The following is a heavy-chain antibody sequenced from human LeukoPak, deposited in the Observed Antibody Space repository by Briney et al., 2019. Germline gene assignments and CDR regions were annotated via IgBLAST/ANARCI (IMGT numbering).Heavy chain of an antibody. V-gene: IGHV4-61*02. J-gene: IGHJ4*02. D-gene: IGHD3-22*01. Sequence: SETLSLTCTVSGGSISSRSYYWSWIRQPAGKGLEWIGRIYTSGSTNYNPSLKSRVTISVDTSKNQFSLKLSSVTAADTAVYYCARVSIGVYYQSSGYYYFDYWGQGTLVTVSS. CDR3: ARVSIGVYYQSSGYYYFDY. CDR2: IYTSGST. CDR1: GGSISSRSYY.